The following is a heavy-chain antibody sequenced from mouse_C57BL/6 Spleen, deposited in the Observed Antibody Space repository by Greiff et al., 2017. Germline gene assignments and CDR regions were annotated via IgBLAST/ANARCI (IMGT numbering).Heavy chain of an antibody. CDR1: GFSLTSYG. D-gene: IGHD2-1*01. J-gene: IGHJ4*01. Sequence: QVQLKESGPGLVAPSQSLSITCTVSGFSLTSYGVHWVRQPPGKGLEWLVVIWSDGSTTYNSALKSSRSISKDNSKSQGFLKMNRLQTDDTAMYYCSRHDGNYYAMDYWGQGTSVTVSS. CDR2: IWSDGST. CDR3: SRHDGNYYAMDY. V-gene: IGHV2-6-1*01.